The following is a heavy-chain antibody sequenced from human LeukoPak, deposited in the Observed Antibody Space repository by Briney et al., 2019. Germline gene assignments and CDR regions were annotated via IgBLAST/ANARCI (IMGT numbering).Heavy chain of an antibody. CDR2: ISGGGGGT. J-gene: IGHJ4*02. V-gene: IGHV3-23*01. D-gene: IGHD6-19*01. CDR3: AKGSSGYSFDY. Sequence: GGSLRLSCAASGFTFSSYVMSWVRQAPGKGLEWVSGISGGGGGTYYADSVKGRFTISRDNSKNTLYLQMNSLRAEDTAVYYCAKGSSGYSFDYWGQGTLVTVSS. CDR1: GFTFSSYV.